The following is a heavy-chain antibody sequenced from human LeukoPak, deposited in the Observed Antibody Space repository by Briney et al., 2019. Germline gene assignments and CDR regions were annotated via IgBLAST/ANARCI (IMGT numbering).Heavy chain of an antibody. CDR1: GFTFSSYA. D-gene: IGHD6-19*01. CDR3: AKLLAVTNSYYFNY. J-gene: IGHJ4*02. V-gene: IGHV3-23*01. Sequence: GGSLRLSCAASGFTFSSYAMSWVRQAPGRGLEWVSTISGSGSGGSTYYADSVKGRFTISRDNSKDTLYLQMNSLRAEDTAVYYCAKLLAVTNSYYFNYWGQGTLVTVSS. CDR2: ISGSGSGGST.